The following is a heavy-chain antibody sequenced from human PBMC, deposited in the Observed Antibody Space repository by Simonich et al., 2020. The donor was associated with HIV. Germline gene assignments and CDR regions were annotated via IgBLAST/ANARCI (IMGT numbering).Heavy chain of an antibody. J-gene: IGHJ1*01. CDR3: ARVWGGDYSALQY. CDR2: ISTSGNVI. Sequence: EVQLVESGGGLVQPGGSLRLSCAASGFTFSSYEMNWVRRAPGKGLGWVSYISTSGNVIVYADSVKGRFTISRDNAKNSLYLQMNSLRPEDTAVYYCARVWGGDYSALQYWGQGTLVTVSS. CDR1: GFTFSSYE. V-gene: IGHV3-48*03. D-gene: IGHD7-27*01.